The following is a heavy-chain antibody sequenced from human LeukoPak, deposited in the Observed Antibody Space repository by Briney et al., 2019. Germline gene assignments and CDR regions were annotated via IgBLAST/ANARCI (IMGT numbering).Heavy chain of an antibody. CDR2: ITGSGDIT. V-gene: IGHV3-23*01. D-gene: IGHD3-9*01. CDR1: GFIFRNYA. Sequence: GGSLRLSCAASGFIFRNYAMSWVRQAPGKRLEWVSAITGSGDITYYADSVKGRFTIFRDNSKNTLYVEMNTLRAEDTAVYYCAKWGDFDILTGYYVPDFWGQGTLVTVSS. CDR3: AKWGDFDILTGYYVPDF. J-gene: IGHJ4*02.